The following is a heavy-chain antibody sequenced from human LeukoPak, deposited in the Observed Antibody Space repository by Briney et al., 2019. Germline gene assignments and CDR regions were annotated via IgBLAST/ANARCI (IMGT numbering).Heavy chain of an antibody. D-gene: IGHD2-21*02. J-gene: IGHJ4*02. Sequence: SETLSLTCTVSGGSISSYYWSWIRQPPGKGLEWIGYIYYSGSTNYNPSLKSRVTISVDTSKNQFSLKLSSVTAADTAVYYCARAWFSYCGGGCYPYFDYWGQGTLVTVSS. CDR3: ARAWFSYCGGGCYPYFDY. CDR1: GGSISSYY. V-gene: IGHV4-59*01. CDR2: IYYSGST.